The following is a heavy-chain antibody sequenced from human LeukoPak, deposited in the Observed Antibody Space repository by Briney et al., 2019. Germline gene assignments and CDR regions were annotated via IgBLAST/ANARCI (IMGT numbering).Heavy chain of an antibody. V-gene: IGHV1-8*03. CDR2: MNPNSGNT. Sequence: ASVKVSCKASGYTFTSYDINWVRQATGQGLEWMGWMNPNSGNTGYAQKFQGRVTITRNTSISTAYMELSSLRSEDTAVYYCARGPLYCGGDCPSSDWGQGTLVTVSS. D-gene: IGHD2-21*02. CDR1: GYTFTSYD. CDR3: ARGPLYCGGDCPSSD. J-gene: IGHJ4*02.